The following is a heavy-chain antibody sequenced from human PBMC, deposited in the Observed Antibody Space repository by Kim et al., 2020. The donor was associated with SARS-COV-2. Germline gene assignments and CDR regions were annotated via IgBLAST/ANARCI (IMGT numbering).Heavy chain of an antibody. D-gene: IGHD3-10*01. CDR2: IIPIFGTA. Sequence: SVKVSCKASGGTFSSYAISWVRQAPGQGLEWMGGIIPIFGTANYAQKFQGRVTITADESTSTAYMELSSLRSEDTAVYYCARDEAFWYYGSGSPPANYYGMDVWGQGTTVTVSS. CDR1: GGTFSSYA. J-gene: IGHJ6*02. CDR3: ARDEAFWYYGSGSPPANYYGMDV. V-gene: IGHV1-69*13.